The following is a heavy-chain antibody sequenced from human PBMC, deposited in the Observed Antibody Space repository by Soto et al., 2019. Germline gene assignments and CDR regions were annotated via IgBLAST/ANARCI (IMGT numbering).Heavy chain of an antibody. CDR2: ISGSGGST. CDR3: AKDLGWDMAVAGVYFDY. D-gene: IGHD6-19*01. J-gene: IGHJ4*02. CDR1: GFTFSSYA. Sequence: EVQLLESGGGLVQPGGSLRLSCAASGFTFSSYAMSWVRQAPGKGLEWVSAISGSGGSTYYADSVKGRFTISRDNSKNTLYLQMNSLRAEDTAVYYCAKDLGWDMAVAGVYFDYWGQGTLVTVSS. V-gene: IGHV3-23*01.